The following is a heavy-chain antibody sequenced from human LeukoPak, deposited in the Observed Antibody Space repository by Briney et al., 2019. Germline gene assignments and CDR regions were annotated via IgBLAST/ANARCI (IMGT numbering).Heavy chain of an antibody. D-gene: IGHD4-17*01. J-gene: IGHJ4*02. CDR1: EFTFSSYG. V-gene: IGHV3-30*02. CDR3: AKGRETTVNPPFD. CDR2: IRYDGSNK. Sequence: QLGGSLKLPFPPSEFTFSSYGINWVRQAPGKGLEWGAFIRYDGSNKYYADSVKGRFTISRDNSKNTLYLQMNSLRAEDTAVYYCAKGRETTVNPPFDWGQGTLVTVSS.